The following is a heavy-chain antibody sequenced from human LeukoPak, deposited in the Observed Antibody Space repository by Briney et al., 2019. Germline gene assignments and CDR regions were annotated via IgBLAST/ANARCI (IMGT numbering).Heavy chain of an antibody. D-gene: IGHD3-3*01. J-gene: IGHJ4*02. V-gene: IGHV4-34*01. CDR1: GGSFSGYY. CDR2: INHSGST. Sequence: SETLSLTCAVYGGSFSGYYWSWIRQPPGKGLEWIGEINHSGSTNYNPSLKSRVTISVDTSKNQFSLKLSSVTAADTAVYYCARSFGVVIIRAYYFDYWGQGTLVTVSS. CDR3: ARSFGVVIIRAYYFDY.